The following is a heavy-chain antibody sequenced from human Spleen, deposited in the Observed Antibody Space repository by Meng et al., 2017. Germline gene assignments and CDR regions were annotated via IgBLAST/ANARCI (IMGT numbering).Heavy chain of an antibody. D-gene: IGHD2-15*01. CDR2: INGVFGTT. CDR3: ARKAGNCMTNTCYSLDY. CDR1: GGIFRNSV. V-gene: IGHV1-69*05. Sequence: SVKVSCKTPGGIFRNSVVGWVRQAPGQGLEWMGGINGVFGTTNYAQKFQGRVTITTDESTSTVYMELARLTSEDTAVYFCARKAGNCMTNTCYSLDYWGQGTLVTVSS. J-gene: IGHJ4*02.